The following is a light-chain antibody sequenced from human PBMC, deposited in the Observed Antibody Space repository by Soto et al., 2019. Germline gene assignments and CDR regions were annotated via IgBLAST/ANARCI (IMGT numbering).Light chain of an antibody. CDR1: QSVSSSY. CDR3: QQYGSSPPRT. J-gene: IGKJ1*01. Sequence: EIVLTQSPGTLSLSPGERATLSCRASQSVSSSYLAWYQQKPGQAPRLLIYGASSRATGIPDRFSGSGSGTDFTPPISSLEPEDFAVYYCQQYGSSPPRTFGQGTKVEIK. CDR2: GAS. V-gene: IGKV3-20*01.